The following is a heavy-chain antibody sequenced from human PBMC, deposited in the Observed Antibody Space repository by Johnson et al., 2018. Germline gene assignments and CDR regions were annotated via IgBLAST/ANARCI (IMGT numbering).Heavy chain of an antibody. CDR3: ARATYMGL. CDR2: IGIAGDT. Sequence: VQLVESGGSLVQPGGSLRLSCSASGFLLSNYDMHWVRQATGRGLEWVSAIGIAGDTYYSGSARGRFTISRDDAKNSLFLQMTSLRPNDTAVYFCARATYMGLWGNGTTVTVSS. V-gene: IGHV3-13*01. CDR1: GFLLSNYD. J-gene: IGHJ6*04.